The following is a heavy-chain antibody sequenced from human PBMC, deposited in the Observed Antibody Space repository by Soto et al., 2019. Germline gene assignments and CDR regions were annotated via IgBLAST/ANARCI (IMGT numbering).Heavy chain of an antibody. Sequence: QVQLVQSGAEVRKPGASVKVSCKTSGYTFSSYGITWVRQAPGQGLEWMGWINGNTGHTIYAMNLEDRLTISTDTSTRTAYMELRRLKSDYTAVSYCARERKWGRLPYWGQGTLVTVSA. V-gene: IGHV1-18*01. CDR2: INGNTGHT. D-gene: IGHD1-26*01. CDR3: ARERKWGRLPY. CDR1: GYTFSSYG. J-gene: IGHJ4*02.